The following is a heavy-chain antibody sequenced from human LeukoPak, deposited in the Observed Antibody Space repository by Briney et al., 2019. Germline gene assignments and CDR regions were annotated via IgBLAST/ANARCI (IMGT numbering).Heavy chain of an antibody. CDR2: ISGSGGST. D-gene: IGHD3-22*01. V-gene: IGHV3-23*01. CDR1: GFTLSSYA. J-gene: IGHJ4*02. CDR3: ARDLDYDSSGLDY. Sequence: GGSLRLSCAASGFTLSSYAMSWVRQAPGKGLEWVSAISGSGGSTYYADSVKGRFTISRDNSKNTLYLQMNSLRAEDTAVYYCARDLDYDSSGLDYWGQGTLVTVSS.